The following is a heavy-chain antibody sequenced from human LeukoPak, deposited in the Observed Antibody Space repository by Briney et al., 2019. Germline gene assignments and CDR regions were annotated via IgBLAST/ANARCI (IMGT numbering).Heavy chain of an antibody. V-gene: IGHV1-2*02. Sequence: ASVKVSCKASGYSFIGYYIHWVRQAPGQGLEWMGWINPNNGGTNYAQTFQGRVSMTRDTSISTVYMELSRLRSDDTALYYCATDPDAYSGRFLIWGQGTMVTVSS. CDR2: INPNNGGT. CDR1: GYSFIGYY. CDR3: ATDPDAYSGRFLI. J-gene: IGHJ3*02. D-gene: IGHD1-26*01.